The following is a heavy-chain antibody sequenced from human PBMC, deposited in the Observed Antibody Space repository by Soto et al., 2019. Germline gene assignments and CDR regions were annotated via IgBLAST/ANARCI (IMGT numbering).Heavy chain of an antibody. D-gene: IGHD4-17*01. Sequence: QVQLVESGGGVVQPGRSLRLSCAASGFTFSSYGMHWVRQAPGKGLEWVAVIWYDGSNKYYADSVKGRFTISRDNSKNTLYLQMNSLRAEDTAVYYCARTLRVTTVTTADYYGMDVWGQGTTVTVSS. J-gene: IGHJ6*02. V-gene: IGHV3-33*01. CDR1: GFTFSSYG. CDR3: ARTLRVTTVTTADYYGMDV. CDR2: IWYDGSNK.